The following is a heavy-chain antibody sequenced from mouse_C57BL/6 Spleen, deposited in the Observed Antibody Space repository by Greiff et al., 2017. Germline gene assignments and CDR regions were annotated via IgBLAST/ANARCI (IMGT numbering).Heavy chain of an antibody. J-gene: IGHJ3*01. V-gene: IGHV1-22*01. D-gene: IGHD2-4*01. Sequence: EVKLMESGPELVKPGASVKMSCKASGYTFTDYNMHWVKQSHGKSLEWIGYINPNNGGTSYNQKFKGKATLTVNKSSSTAYMELRSLTSEDSAVYYCAREGDYPAWFAYWGQGTLVTVSA. CDR2: INPNNGGT. CDR1: GYTFTDYN. CDR3: AREGDYPAWFAY.